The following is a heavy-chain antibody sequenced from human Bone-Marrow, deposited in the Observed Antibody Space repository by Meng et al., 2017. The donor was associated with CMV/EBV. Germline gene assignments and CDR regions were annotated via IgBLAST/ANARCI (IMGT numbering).Heavy chain of an antibody. Sequence: GESLKISCAASGFTFSSYSMNWVRQAPGKGLEWVSYISSSSSTIYYADSVKGRFTISRDNAKNSLYLQMNSLRAEDTAVYYCARGSRMDVWGQGTTATVYS. V-gene: IGHV3-48*04. CDR3: ARGSRMDV. CDR1: GFTFSSYS. CDR2: ISSSSSTI. J-gene: IGHJ6*02.